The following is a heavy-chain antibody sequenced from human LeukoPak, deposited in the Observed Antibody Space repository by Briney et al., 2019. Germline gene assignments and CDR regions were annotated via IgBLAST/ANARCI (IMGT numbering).Heavy chain of an antibody. D-gene: IGHD2-2*01. CDR3: AKVIDVVVFDY. CDR2: ISGSGSST. J-gene: IGHJ4*02. Sequence: GGSLRLSCAASGFTFRSYAMSWVRQAPGKGLEWVSGISGSGSSTYYADSVKGRFTISRENSKNTLYLQMDIMRADDTAVYYCAKVIDVVVFDYWGQGTLVTVSS. CDR1: GFTFRSYA. V-gene: IGHV3-23*01.